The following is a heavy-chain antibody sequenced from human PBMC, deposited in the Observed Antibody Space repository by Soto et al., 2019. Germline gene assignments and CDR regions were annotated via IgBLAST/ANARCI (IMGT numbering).Heavy chain of an antibody. V-gene: IGHV1-69*01. CDR2: ITPIFGTA. D-gene: IGHD1-26*01. Sequence: QVQLVQSGAEVKKPGSSVKVSCKASGGTFSSYAISWVRQAPGQGLEWMGGITPIFGTANYARKFQGRVTITADESTSTAYMELSSLRSEDTAVYYCARDLPGTGIVGATINYWGQGTLVTVSS. CDR3: ARDLPGTGIVGATINY. CDR1: GGTFSSYA. J-gene: IGHJ4*02.